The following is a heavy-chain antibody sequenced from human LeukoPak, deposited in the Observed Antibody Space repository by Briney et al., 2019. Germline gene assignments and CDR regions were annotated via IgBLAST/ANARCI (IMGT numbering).Heavy chain of an antibody. CDR2: IHYSGST. CDR3: ARRAWLRSGIRSPTYYMDV. Sequence: SETLSLTCTVSAGSISSYYWSWIRQPPGKGLEWIGYIHYSGSTNYNPSLKSRVTISVDTSKNQFSLKLSSVTAADTAVYYCARRAWLRSGIRSPTYYMDVWGKGTTVTISS. CDR1: AGSISSYY. V-gene: IGHV4-59*12. D-gene: IGHD5-12*01. J-gene: IGHJ6*03.